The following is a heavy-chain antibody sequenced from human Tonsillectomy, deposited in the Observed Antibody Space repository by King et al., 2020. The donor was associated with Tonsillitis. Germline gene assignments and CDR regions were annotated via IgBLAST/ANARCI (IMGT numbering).Heavy chain of an antibody. D-gene: IGHD3-16*01. CDR3: ARDNLGPPSRDVDY. Sequence: QLVQSGAEVKKPGASVKVSCKASGYTFTSYGISWVRQAPGQGLEWVGWISGYNGNTNYAQKLKGSVSMTTDTATSTAYLELKSLRSDDTAVYYCARDNLGPPSRDVDYGGQGTLVTVSS. J-gene: IGHJ4*02. CDR1: GYTFTSYG. CDR2: ISGYNGNT. V-gene: IGHV1-18*01.